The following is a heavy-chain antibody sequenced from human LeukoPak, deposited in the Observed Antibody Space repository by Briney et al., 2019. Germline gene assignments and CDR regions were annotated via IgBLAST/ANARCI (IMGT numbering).Heavy chain of an antibody. D-gene: IGHD1-26*01. CDR2: IYYSGRT. V-gene: IGHV4-39*02. Sequence: KPSETLSLTCTVSGDSISSSLYYWGWIRQPPGKGLEWIGSIYYSGRTYYNPSLKSRVTISVDTSRSHFSLKLSSVTAADTAVYYCARRRGGTLGAHIFDYWGQGTLATVSP. J-gene: IGHJ4*02. CDR1: GDSISSSLYY. CDR3: ARRRGGTLGAHIFDY.